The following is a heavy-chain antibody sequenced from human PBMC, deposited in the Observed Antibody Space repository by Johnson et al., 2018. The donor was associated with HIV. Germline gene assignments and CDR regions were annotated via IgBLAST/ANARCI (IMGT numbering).Heavy chain of an antibody. Sequence: QVQLVESGGGVVQPGRSLRLSCAASRFTFSSYGMHWVRQAPGKGLEWVAVISYDGSNKYYADSVKGRFTIPRDSSKDTLYVQMNSLRAEETAVHYCAKGDGIVGGSDAFDIWGQGTMVTVSS. V-gene: IGHV3-30*18. CDR3: AKGDGIVGGSDAFDI. CDR2: ISYDGSNK. D-gene: IGHD1-26*01. CDR1: RFTFSSYG. J-gene: IGHJ3*02.